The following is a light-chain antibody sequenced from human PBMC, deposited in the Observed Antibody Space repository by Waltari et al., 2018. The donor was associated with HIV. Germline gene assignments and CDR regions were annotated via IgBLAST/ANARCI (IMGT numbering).Light chain of an antibody. CDR2: DVT. V-gene: IGLV2-14*03. CDR1: SSDVGGYNY. CDR3: SSDTSNSRV. J-gene: IGLJ1*01. Sequence: QSALTQPASVSGSRGQSITISCTGTSSDVGGYNYVSWYQQHPGKAPKLMIYDVTNRPSGVSNRFSGSKSGNTASLTISGLQAEDEADYYCSSDTSNSRVFGTGTKVTVL.